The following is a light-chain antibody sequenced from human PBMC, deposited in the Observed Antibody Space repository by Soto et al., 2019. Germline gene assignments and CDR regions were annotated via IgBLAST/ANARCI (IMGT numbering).Light chain of an antibody. CDR2: GAS. CDR3: QQYGSSPRT. CDR1: QSASSSY. J-gene: IGKJ1*01. Sequence: IVLTQSPGSLSLSPGERATLSCRASQSASSSYLAWYQQKPGQAPRLLIYGASSRATGIPDRFSGSGSGTDFTLTISRLEPEDFAVYYCQQYGSSPRTFGQGTKVEIK. V-gene: IGKV3-20*01.